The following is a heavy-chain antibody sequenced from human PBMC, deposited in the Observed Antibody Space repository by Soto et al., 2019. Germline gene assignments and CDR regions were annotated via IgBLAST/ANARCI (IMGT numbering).Heavy chain of an antibody. D-gene: IGHD3-22*01. CDR3: ARTDSSGYSDRPFDT. Sequence: GGSLRLSCAASGFTFSSYAMSWVRQAPGKGLEWVSAISGSGGSTYYADSVKGRFTISRDNSKNTLYLQMNSLRAEDTAVYYCARTDSSGYSDRPFDTWGQGTMVTVSS. J-gene: IGHJ3*02. CDR2: ISGSGGST. V-gene: IGHV3-23*01. CDR1: GFTFSSYA.